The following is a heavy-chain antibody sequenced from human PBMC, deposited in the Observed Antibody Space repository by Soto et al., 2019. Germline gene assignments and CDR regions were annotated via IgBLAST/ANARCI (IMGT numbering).Heavy chain of an antibody. CDR2: VYHTGRT. V-gene: IGHV4-61*01. CDR1: GGSFKSGSYS. D-gene: IGHD3-3*01. Sequence: SETLSLTCSVSGGSFKSGSYSWSWIRQPPGKGLEWIGYVYHTGRTSYNPSLKSRVSISMDTSKNQFSLNLDSVTAADTAVYFCARDFAHFDSWGQGTLVTVSS. J-gene: IGHJ4*02. CDR3: ARDFAHFDS.